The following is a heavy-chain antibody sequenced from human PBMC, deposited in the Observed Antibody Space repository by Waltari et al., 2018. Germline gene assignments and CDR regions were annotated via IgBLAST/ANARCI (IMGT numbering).Heavy chain of an antibody. CDR2: INPNSGGT. CDR1: GYTFTGYY. V-gene: IGHV1-2*02. J-gene: IGHJ3*02. Sequence: QVQLVQSGAEVKKPGASVKVSCKASGYTFTGYYMHWVRQAPGPGLEWMGWINPNSGGTNYAQKVQGRVTMTRDTSISTAYMELSRLRSDDTAVYYCARQGSYSSGWYHSDAFDIWGQGTMVTVSS. CDR3: ARQGSYSSGWYHSDAFDI. D-gene: IGHD6-19*01.